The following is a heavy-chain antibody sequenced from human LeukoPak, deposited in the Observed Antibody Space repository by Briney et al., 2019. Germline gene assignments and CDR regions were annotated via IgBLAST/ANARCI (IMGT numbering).Heavy chain of an antibody. CDR1: GVTFDTYA. J-gene: IGHJ4*02. CDR3: AKFGIAVAGPNFDY. CDR2: ISGSGGST. Sequence: GESLRLSCGAAGVTFDTYAVNWVRQAPGKGLEWVSAISGSGGSTYYADSVKGRFTISRDNSKNTLYLQMNSLRAEDTAVYYCAKFGIAVAGPNFDYWGQGTLVTVSS. D-gene: IGHD6-19*01. V-gene: IGHV3-23*01.